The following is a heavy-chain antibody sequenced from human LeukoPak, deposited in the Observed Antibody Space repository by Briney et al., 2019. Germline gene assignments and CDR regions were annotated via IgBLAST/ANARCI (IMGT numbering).Heavy chain of an antibody. CDR3: ARDQTVGITGTTGAFDI. D-gene: IGHD1-7*01. J-gene: IGHJ3*02. CDR1: GGSISSGGYY. V-gene: IGHV4-30-2*01. CDR2: IYHSGST. Sequence: TPSQTLSLTCTVSGGSISSGGYYWSWIRQPPGKGLEWIGYIYHSGSTYYNPSLKSRVTISVDRSKNQFSLKLSSVTAADTAVYYCARDQTVGITGTTGAFDIWGQGTMVTVSS.